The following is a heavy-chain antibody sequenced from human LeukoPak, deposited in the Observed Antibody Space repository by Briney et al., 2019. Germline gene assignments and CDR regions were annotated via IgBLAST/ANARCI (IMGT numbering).Heavy chain of an antibody. V-gene: IGHV3-64*01. Sequence: PGGALRLSCAASRFTFIKYPMHWVRQAPGKGLEYLSSISRGGGSIYYASTVKGRFTISRDNSKNTLYHQMSSLRAEDIAVYYCARDGMFSTGGYHGSFVYWCQGTVVTVSS. CDR1: RFTFIKYP. D-gene: IGHD5-24*01. J-gene: IGHJ4*02. CDR3: ARDGMFSTGGYHGSFVY. CDR2: ISRGGGSI.